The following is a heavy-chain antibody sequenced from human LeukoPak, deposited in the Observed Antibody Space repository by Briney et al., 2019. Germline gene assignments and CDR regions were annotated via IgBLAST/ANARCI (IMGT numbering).Heavy chain of an antibody. CDR1: GFTFDNYG. V-gene: IGHV3-20*04. J-gene: IGHJ4*02. CDR3: VRHDFWSGFKGGDY. D-gene: IGHD3-3*01. Sequence: GALILSCAASGFTFDNYGMSWVRQVPGKGLEWVSSINGNGGSTAYADSVKGRFTISRDNAKNSLYLQMNSLRAEDTAFYYCVRHDFWSGFKGGDYWGQGTLVTVSS. CDR2: INGNGGST.